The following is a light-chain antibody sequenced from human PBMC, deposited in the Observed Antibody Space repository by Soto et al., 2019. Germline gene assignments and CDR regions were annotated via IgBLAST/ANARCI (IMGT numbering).Light chain of an antibody. CDR3: QSYDSSLSGSV. Sequence: QSVLTQPPSVSGAPGQRVTISCTGSSSNIGAGYDIHWYQQLPGTAPKLLISGNSNRPSGVPDRFSGSKSGTSVSLAITGLQAEDEADYYRQSYDSSLSGSVFGGGTKLTVL. V-gene: IGLV1-40*01. J-gene: IGLJ2*01. CDR1: SSNIGAGYD. CDR2: GNS.